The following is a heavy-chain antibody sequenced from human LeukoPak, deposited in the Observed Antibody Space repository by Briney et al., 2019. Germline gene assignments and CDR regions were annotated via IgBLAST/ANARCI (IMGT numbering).Heavy chain of an antibody. Sequence: PGGSLRLSCAASGFTFSSYSMSWVRQAPGKGLEWVSTISGSTDGPYYADSVKGRFTISRDNSKNMLYLQINSLRAEDTAVYYCAKDHLAYGGHYFDYWGQGTLVTVSS. CDR1: GFTFSSYS. V-gene: IGHV3-23*01. CDR3: AKDHLAYGGHYFDY. CDR2: ISGSTDGP. J-gene: IGHJ4*02. D-gene: IGHD4-23*01.